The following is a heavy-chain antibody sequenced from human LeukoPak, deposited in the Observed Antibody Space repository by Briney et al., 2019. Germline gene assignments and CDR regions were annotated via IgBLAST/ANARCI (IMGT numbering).Heavy chain of an antibody. Sequence: GGSLRLSCEAAGFSFRDYPMGWVRRASGKRLEWVSGISAGADVIFYADPVKGRFTISRDNSKNTLYLQMNSLRAEDTAVYYCARERIRGVIPMDYRGQGILVTVSS. V-gene: IGHV3-23*01. D-gene: IGHD3-10*01. CDR2: ISAGADVI. CDR1: GFSFRDYP. CDR3: ARERIRGVIPMDY. J-gene: IGHJ4*02.